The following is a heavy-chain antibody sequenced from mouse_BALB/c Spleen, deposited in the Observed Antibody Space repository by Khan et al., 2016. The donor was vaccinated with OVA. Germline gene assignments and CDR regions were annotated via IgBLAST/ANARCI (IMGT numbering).Heavy chain of an antibody. CDR2: IDPFSGGT. CDR3: TRHGYVAWFTY. Sequence: EVQLQQSGPELMKPGASVKISCKASGYSFTSYYIHWVMQSHGKSLEWIGYIDPFSGGTTYNQKFEGKATLTVDKYSSTAYIHLSNLTSEDSAVYYCTRHGYVAWFTYWGQGTLVTVSA. D-gene: IGHD2-2*01. J-gene: IGHJ3*01. V-gene: IGHV1S135*01. CDR1: GYSFTSYY.